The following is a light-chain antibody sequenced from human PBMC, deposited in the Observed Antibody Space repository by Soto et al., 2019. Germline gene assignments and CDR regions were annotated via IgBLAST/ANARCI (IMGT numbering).Light chain of an antibody. Sequence: SYELTQPPSVSVAPGQTARISCGGNDIASKSVHWSQQKPGQAQVLVVYDDNDRPSGIPERFSGSNSGDTATLTISRVEAGDEADYYCQVWDSSSDHYVFGSGTKATVL. V-gene: IGLV3-21*02. J-gene: IGLJ1*01. CDR1: DIASKS. CDR3: QVWDSSSDHYV. CDR2: DDN.